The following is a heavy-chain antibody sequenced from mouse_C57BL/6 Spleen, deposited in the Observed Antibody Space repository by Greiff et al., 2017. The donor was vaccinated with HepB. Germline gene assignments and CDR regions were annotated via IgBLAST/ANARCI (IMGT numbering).Heavy chain of an antibody. CDR1: GYTFTSYW. J-gene: IGHJ2*01. D-gene: IGHD1-1*01. CDR3: ARRRGKYYGGSYGFDY. V-gene: IGHV1-50*01. CDR2: IDPSDSYT. Sequence: QVQLQQPGAELVKPGASVKLSCKASGYTFTSYWMQWVNQRPGQGLEWIGEIDPSDSYTNYNQKFKGKATLTVDTSSSTAYMQLSSLTSEDSAVYYCARRRGKYYGGSYGFDYWGQGTTLTVSS.